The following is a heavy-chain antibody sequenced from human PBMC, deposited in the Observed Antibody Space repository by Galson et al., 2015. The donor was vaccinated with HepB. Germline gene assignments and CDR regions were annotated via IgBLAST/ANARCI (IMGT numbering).Heavy chain of an antibody. V-gene: IGHV5-10-1*01. CDR2: IDPSDSYT. CDR3: ARVGRVYTSYWYFDH. J-gene: IGHJ2*01. Sequence: QSGAEVKKPGESLRISCKGSGYSFTSYWISWVRQMPGKGLEWMGRIDPSDSYTNYSPSFQGHVTISADKSISTAYLQWSSLKASDTAMYYCARVGRVYTSYWYFDHWGRGTLVTVSS. D-gene: IGHD5/OR15-5a*01. CDR1: GYSFTSYW.